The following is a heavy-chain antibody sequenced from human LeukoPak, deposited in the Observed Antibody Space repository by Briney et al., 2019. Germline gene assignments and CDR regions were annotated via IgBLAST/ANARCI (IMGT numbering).Heavy chain of an antibody. J-gene: IGHJ6*03. V-gene: IGHV4-61*02. CDR1: GGSISSGSYY. CDR3: ARSGLGLDPTYYYYYYMDV. D-gene: IGHD7-27*01. CDR2: IYTSGST. Sequence: PSQTLSLTCTVSGGSISSGSYYWSWIRQPAGKGLEWIGRIYTSGSTNYNPSLKSRVTISVDTSKNQFSLKLSSVTAAGTAVYYCARSGLGLDPTYYYYYYMDVWGKGTTVTVSS.